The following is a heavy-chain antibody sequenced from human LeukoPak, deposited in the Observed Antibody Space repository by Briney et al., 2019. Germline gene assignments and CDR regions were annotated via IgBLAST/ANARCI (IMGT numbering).Heavy chain of an antibody. CDR1: GFSFGSYA. D-gene: IGHD1-14*01. Sequence: GGSLRLSCAASGFSFGSYAMSWVRQAAGKGLEWVSGICGSVSGSGDSLYYIDSVKGRFTISRDNAKNTVHLQMNTLRAEDTAIYYCAKGVNPGYNPGWSNFDYWGQGTLVTVSS. CDR2: ICGSVSGSGDSL. J-gene: IGHJ4*01. CDR3: AKGVNPGYNPGWSNFDY. V-gene: IGHV3-23*01.